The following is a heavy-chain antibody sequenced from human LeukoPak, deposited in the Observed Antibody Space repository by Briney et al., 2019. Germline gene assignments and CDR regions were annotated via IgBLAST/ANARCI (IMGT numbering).Heavy chain of an antibody. D-gene: IGHD6-19*01. CDR1: GFTFSSYW. CDR3: ARGRQWLVPDY. J-gene: IGHJ4*02. Sequence: GGSLRLSCAASGFTFSSYWMHWVRQAPGKGLVWVSRINSDGSSTSYADSAKGRFTISRDNAKNTLYLQMNSLRAEDTAVYYCARGRQWLVPDYWGQGTLVTVSS. CDR2: INSDGSST. V-gene: IGHV3-74*01.